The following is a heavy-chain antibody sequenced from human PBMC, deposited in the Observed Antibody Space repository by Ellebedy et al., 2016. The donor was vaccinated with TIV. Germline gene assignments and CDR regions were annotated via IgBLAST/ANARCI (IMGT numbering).Heavy chain of an antibody. V-gene: IGHV3-15*07. Sequence: GGSLRLSCAASGFTFSSYSMNWVRQAPGKGLEWVGRIKSKTDGGTTDYAAPVKGRFTISRDDSTTTLYLQMNSLKTEDTAVYYCTTEAGGSSGWSPFDYWGQGTLVTVSS. CDR2: IKSKTDGGTT. CDR1: GFTFSSYS. J-gene: IGHJ4*02. CDR3: TTEAGGSSGWSPFDY. D-gene: IGHD6-19*01.